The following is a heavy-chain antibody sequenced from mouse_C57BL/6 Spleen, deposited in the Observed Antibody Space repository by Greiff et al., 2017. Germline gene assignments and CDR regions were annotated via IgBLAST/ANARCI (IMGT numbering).Heavy chain of an antibody. D-gene: IGHD2-4*01. J-gene: IGHJ4*01. CDR3: ARTDDYDLYYAMDY. CDR2: ISSGSSTI. Sequence: EVKLMESGGGLVKPGGSLKLSCAASGFTFSDYGMHWVRQAPEKGLEWVAYISSGSSTIYYADTVKGRFTISRDNAKNTLFLQMTRLRSEDTAMYYCARTDDYDLYYAMDYWGQGTSVTVSS. CDR1: GFTFSDYG. V-gene: IGHV5-17*01.